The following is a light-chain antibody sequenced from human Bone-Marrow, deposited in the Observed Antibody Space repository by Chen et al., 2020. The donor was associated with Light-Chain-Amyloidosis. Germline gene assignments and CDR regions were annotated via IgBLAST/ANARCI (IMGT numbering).Light chain of an antibody. CDR2: EDD. CDR1: SGSIATNY. CDR3: QSYQGSSQGV. Sequence: NFMLTQPHSVSESPGTTVIISCTRSSGSIATNYVQWYQQRPGSSPTTVIYEDDQRHSGVPDRFSGSIDRSSNSASLTISGLKTEDEADYYCQSYQGSSQGVFGGGTKLTVL. V-gene: IGLV6-57*01. J-gene: IGLJ3*02.